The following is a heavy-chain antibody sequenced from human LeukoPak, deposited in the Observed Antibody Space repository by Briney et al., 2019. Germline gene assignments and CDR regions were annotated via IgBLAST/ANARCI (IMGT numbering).Heavy chain of an antibody. CDR2: ISAYNGNT. D-gene: IGHD2-2*01. V-gene: IGHV1-18*01. CDR3: ARYCSSTSCPGGYYYYGMDV. J-gene: IGHJ6*02. CDR1: GYTFTIYG. Sequence: ASVKVSCTASGYTFTIYGISWVRQDPGQGLEWMGWISAYNGNTNYAQKLQGRVTMTTDTSTSTAYMELRSLRSDDTAVYYCARYCSSTSCPGGYYYYGMDVWGQGTTVTVSS.